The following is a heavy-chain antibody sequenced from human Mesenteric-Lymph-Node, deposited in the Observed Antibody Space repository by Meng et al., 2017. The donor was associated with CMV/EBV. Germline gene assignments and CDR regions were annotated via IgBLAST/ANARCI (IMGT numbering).Heavy chain of an antibody. Sequence: GGSLRLSCAASGFNFGTFWMSWVRQAPGKGLEWVAVISYDGSNKYYADSVKGRFTISRDNSKNTLYVQMNSLRAEDTAVYYCARQDDYSNHVDYWGQGTLVTVSS. CDR3: ARQDDYSNHVDY. CDR2: ISYDGSNK. V-gene: IGHV3-30-3*01. CDR1: GFNFGTFW. J-gene: IGHJ4*02. D-gene: IGHD4-11*01.